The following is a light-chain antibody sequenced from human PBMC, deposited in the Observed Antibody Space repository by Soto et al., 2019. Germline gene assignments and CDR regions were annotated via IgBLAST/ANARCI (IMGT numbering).Light chain of an antibody. CDR3: LRDYNYPPT. CDR2: AAS. Sequence: AIQMTQSPSSLSASVGDRVTITCRASQGIRNDLGWYQQKPGKAPKLLIYAASSLQSGVPSRFSGSGSGTDFTLTISSLQPEDVATYYCLRDYNYPPTFGQGTKVEIK. J-gene: IGKJ1*01. CDR1: QGIRND. V-gene: IGKV1-6*01.